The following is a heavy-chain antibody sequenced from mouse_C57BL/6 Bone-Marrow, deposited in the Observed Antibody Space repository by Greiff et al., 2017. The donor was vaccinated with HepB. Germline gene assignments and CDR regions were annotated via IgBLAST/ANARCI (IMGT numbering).Heavy chain of an antibody. J-gene: IGHJ3*01. D-gene: IGHD1-1*01. CDR3: ARLRAYVAY. CDR2: INPSSGYT. CDR1: GYTFTSYT. Sequence: VQLQQSGAELARPGASVKMSCKASGYTFTSYTMHWVKQRPGQGLEWIGYINPSSGYTKYNQKFKDKATLPADKSSSTAYMQLSSLTSEDSAVYYCARLRAYVAYWGQGTLVTVSA. V-gene: IGHV1-4*01.